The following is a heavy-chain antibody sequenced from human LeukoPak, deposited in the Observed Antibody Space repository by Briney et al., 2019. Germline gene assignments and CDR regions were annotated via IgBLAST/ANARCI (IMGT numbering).Heavy chain of an antibody. CDR2: IRYDGSDT. CDR3: AKEEYSISPALDY. CDR1: GFPFSSYG. D-gene: IGHD6-6*01. V-gene: IGHV3-30*02. Sequence: GGSLRLSCAASGFPFSSYGIHWVRQAPGKGLEWVAFIRYDGSDTYYADSVKGRFTISRDNSKNTLYLQLNSLRPEDTAAYYCAKEEYSISPALDYWGQGTLVTVSS. J-gene: IGHJ4*02.